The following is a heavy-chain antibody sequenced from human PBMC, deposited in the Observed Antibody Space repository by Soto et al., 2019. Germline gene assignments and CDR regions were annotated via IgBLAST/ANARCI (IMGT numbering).Heavy chain of an antibody. D-gene: IGHD6-13*01. V-gene: IGHV3-23*01. Sequence: PGGSLRLSCAASGFTFSSYAMSWVRQAPGKGLEWVSAISGSGGSTYYADSVKGRFTISRDNSKNTLYLQMNSLRAEDTAVYYCAKRYSWASSSWYGIGFDPWGQGTLVTXSS. CDR2: ISGSGGST. CDR1: GFTFSSYA. J-gene: IGHJ5*02. CDR3: AKRYSWASSSWYGIGFDP.